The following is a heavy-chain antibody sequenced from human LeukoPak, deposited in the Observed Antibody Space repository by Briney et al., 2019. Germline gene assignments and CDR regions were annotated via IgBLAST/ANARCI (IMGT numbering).Heavy chain of an antibody. J-gene: IGHJ4*02. CDR2: ISYDGSNE. Sequence: GRSLTLPCTVSGGSYSGYPMPCLRQAPGKGLEWVATISYDGSNEYYADSVKGRFTISRDNSKNTVYLQMDSLGPQDKAAYYCARGEIAGEPLSLRLGTLVYWGQGALVTVSS. CDR1: GGSYSGYP. D-gene: IGHD1/OR15-1a*01. CDR3: ARGEIAGEPLSLRLGTLVY. V-gene: IGHV3-30*04.